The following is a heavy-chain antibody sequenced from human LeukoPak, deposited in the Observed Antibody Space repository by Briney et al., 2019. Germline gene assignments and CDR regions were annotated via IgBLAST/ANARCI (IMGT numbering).Heavy chain of an antibody. J-gene: IGHJ1*01. D-gene: IGHD6-13*01. CDR1: GGSISSGGYY. V-gene: IGHV4-30-2*01. CDR3: ARGSAAGARDEYFQH. Sequence: SQTLSLTCTVSGGSISSGGYYWSWIRQPPGKGLEWIGYIYHSGSTYYNPSLKSRVTISVDRSKNQFSLKLSSVTAADTAVYYCARGSAAGARDEYFQHWGQGTLVTVSS. CDR2: IYHSGST.